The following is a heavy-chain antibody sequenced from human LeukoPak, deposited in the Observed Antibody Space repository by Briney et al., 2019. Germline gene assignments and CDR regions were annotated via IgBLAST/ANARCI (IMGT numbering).Heavy chain of an antibody. J-gene: IGHJ4*02. Sequence: SVKVSCKASGGTFSSYAISWVRQARGQGLEWMGGIIPIFGTANYAQKFQGRVTITTDESTSTAYMELSSLRSEDTAVYYCARAGGYYQGGFDYWGQGTLVTVSS. CDR2: IIPIFGTA. V-gene: IGHV1-69*05. D-gene: IGHD3-22*01. CDR1: GGTFSSYA. CDR3: ARAGGYYQGGFDY.